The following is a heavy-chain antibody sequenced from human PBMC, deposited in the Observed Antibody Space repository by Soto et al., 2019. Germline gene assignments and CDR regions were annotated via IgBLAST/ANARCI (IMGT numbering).Heavy chain of an antibody. CDR3: AKYVLGYWYFDL. D-gene: IGHD3-16*01. CDR2: IYYSGST. V-gene: IGHV4-39*01. CDR1: GGSISSSSYY. Sequence: QLQLQESGPGLVKPSETLSLTCTVSGGSISSSSYYWGWIRQPPGKGLEWIGSIYYSGSTYYNPSLKSRVTISVDTSKNQFSLKLSSVTAADTAVYYCAKYVLGYWYFDLWGRGTLVTVSS. J-gene: IGHJ2*01.